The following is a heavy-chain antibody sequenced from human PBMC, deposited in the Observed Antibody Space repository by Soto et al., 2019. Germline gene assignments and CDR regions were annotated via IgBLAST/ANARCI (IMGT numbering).Heavy chain of an antibody. V-gene: IGHV3-30-3*01. Sequence: PGGSLRLSCAASGFTFSSYAMHWVRQAPGKGLEWVAVISYDGSNKYYADSVKGRFTISRDNSKNTLYLQMNSLRAEDTAVYYCARPGYSYGHYYFDYWGQGTLVTVSS. J-gene: IGHJ4*02. CDR2: ISYDGSNK. D-gene: IGHD5-18*01. CDR3: ARPGYSYGHYYFDY. CDR1: GFTFSSYA.